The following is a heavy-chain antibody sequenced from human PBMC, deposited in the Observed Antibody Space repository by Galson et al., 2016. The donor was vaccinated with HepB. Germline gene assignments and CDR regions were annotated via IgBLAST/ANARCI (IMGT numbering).Heavy chain of an antibody. Sequence: SLRLSCAASGFTFSIYAMHWVRQAPGKGLDWVAVISYDGNSQYYADSVEGRFTISRDNSKDTLYLQLNSLRAEDTALYYCARVVYADYAMFADHWGQGTLVTVSS. CDR1: GFTFSIYA. J-gene: IGHJ4*02. CDR2: ISYDGNSQ. V-gene: IGHV3-30-3*01. CDR3: ARVVYADYAMFADH. D-gene: IGHD4-17*01.